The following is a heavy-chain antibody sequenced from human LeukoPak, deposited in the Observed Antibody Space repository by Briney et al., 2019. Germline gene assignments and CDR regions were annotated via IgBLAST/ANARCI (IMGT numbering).Heavy chain of an antibody. Sequence: PGGSLRLSCAASGFTFSSYSMNWVRQAPGKGLEWIGYIYYSGTTNYNPSLKSRVTISVDTSKNKFSLKLNSVTAADTAVYYCARDDSGDYGWFDPWGPGTMVTVSS. CDR1: GFTFSSYS. J-gene: IGHJ5*02. D-gene: IGHD4-17*01. CDR3: ARDDSGDYGWFDP. V-gene: IGHV4-59*01. CDR2: IYYSGTT.